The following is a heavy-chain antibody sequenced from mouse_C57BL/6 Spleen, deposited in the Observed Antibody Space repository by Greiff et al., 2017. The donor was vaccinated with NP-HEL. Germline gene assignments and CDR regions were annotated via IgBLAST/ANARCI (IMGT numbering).Heavy chain of an antibody. CDR3: ARAIYYGPYYAMDY. D-gene: IGHD1-1*01. CDR1: GYTFTSYW. V-gene: IGHV1-64*01. CDR2: IHPNSGST. J-gene: IGHJ4*01. Sequence: QVQLKQPGAELVKPGASVKLSCKASGYTFTSYWMHWVKQRPGQGLEWIGMIHPNSGSTNYNEKFKSKATLTVDKSSSTAYMQLSSLTSEDSAVDYCARAIYYGPYYAMDYWGQGTSVTVSS.